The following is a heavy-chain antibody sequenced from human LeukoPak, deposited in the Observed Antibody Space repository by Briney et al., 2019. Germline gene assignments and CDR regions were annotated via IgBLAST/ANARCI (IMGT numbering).Heavy chain of an antibody. V-gene: IGHV3-7*01. D-gene: IGHD3-10*01. CDR1: GFTFSSYW. CDR3: ARDLSRSFSMIRGLIQHREFDF. CDR2: IKQDGSEK. J-gene: IGHJ4*02. Sequence: GGSLRLSCAASGFTFSSYWMSWVRQAPGKGLEWVANIKQDGSEKYYVDSVKGRFTISRDNAKNSLFLQMNSLRAEDTAVYYCARDLSRSFSMIRGLIQHREFDFWGRGTLVTVSS.